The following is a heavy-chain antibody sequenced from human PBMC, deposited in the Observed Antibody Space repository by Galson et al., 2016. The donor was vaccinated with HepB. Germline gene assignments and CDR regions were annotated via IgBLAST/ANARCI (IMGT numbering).Heavy chain of an antibody. CDR1: GYTFTSYN. CDR3: ARGRGISYYGFWSGYSLDY. J-gene: IGHJ4*02. CDR2: MNPNSDNS. Sequence: SVKVSCKASGYTFTSYNINWVRQATGQGLEWMGWMNPNSDNSGYAQRFQGRVTMTRHTSMSTAYMELSSLRSDDPAVYFCARGRGISYYGFWSGYSLDYWGQGTLVTVSS. D-gene: IGHD3-3*01. V-gene: IGHV1-8*01.